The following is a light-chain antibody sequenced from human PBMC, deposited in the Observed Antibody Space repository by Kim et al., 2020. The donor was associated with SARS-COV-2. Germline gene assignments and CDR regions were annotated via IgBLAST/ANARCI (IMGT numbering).Light chain of an antibody. CDR3: QQSNDWPPLT. V-gene: IGKV3-15*01. Sequence: SPGERATLSCRASQTINSKLAWYQQKPGQAPRLLIYDATTRATGVPARFIGSGSETEFTLTISSLQSEDFAVYYCQQSNDWPPLTFGQGTKVDIK. CDR1: QTINSK. J-gene: IGKJ1*01. CDR2: DAT.